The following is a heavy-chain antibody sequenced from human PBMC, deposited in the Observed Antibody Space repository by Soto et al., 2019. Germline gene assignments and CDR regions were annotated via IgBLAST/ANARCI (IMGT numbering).Heavy chain of an antibody. D-gene: IGHD2-15*01. CDR3: ARDFLGVAAAPFDH. CDR2: IKQDGSEK. Sequence: PGGSLRLSCAASGFTFSAYWMSRVRQAPGKGLEWVANIKQDGSEKYYVDSVKGRFTISRDNTKNSLYLQMTGLRADDTALYYCARDFLGVAAAPFDHWGQGTLVTVSS. J-gene: IGHJ4*02. CDR1: GFTFSAYW. V-gene: IGHV3-7*05.